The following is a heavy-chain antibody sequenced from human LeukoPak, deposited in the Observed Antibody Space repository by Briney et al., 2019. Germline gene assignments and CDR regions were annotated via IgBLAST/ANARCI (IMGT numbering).Heavy chain of an antibody. CDR1: GGSFSGYY. CDR3: ARSGSYFRVYYFDY. D-gene: IGHD1-26*01. CDR2: INHSGST. Sequence: SETLSLTCAVYGGSFSGYYWSWIRQPPGKGLEWIGEINHSGSTNYNPSLKSRVTISVDTSKNQFSLKLSSVTAADTAVYYCARSGSYFRVYYFDYWGQGTLVTVSS. J-gene: IGHJ4*02. V-gene: IGHV4-34*01.